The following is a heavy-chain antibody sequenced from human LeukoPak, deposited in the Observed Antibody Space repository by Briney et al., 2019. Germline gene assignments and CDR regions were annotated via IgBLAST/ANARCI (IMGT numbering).Heavy chain of an antibody. D-gene: IGHD4-17*01. Sequence: SETLSLTCTVSSGSISSWYWRWIRQPRGKGLEIIGYIFYTPSTNYPPSLKPRLPISVHTSKYQFSLGLSSVTAADTAVYYCARGPTRYYFDCCGQGTLVTVSS. CDR1: SGSISSWY. V-gene: IGHV4-59*01. J-gene: IGHJ4*02. CDR2: IFYTPST. CDR3: ARGPTRYYFDC.